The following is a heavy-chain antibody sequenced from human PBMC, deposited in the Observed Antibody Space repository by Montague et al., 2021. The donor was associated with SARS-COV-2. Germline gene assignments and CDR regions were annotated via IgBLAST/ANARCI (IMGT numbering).Heavy chain of an antibody. CDR1: GFTFSDVW. Sequence: SLRRSCAASGFTFSDVWMSWVRQAPGKGLEWVGRIKTKTDGGTTDYAAPVKGRFTISRDDSKNTLYLQMNSLKTEDTAVYYCTTDLSGYDSLDLWGRGTLVTVSS. D-gene: IGHD5-12*01. CDR3: TTDLSGYDSLDL. V-gene: IGHV3-15*01. CDR2: IKTKTDGGTT. J-gene: IGHJ2*01.